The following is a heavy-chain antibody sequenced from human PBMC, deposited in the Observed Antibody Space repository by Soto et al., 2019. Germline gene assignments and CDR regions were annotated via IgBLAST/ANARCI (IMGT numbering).Heavy chain of an antibody. CDR2: ISAYNGNT. J-gene: IGHJ6*01. CDR1: GYTFTSSG. D-gene: IGHD1-26*01. Sequence: ASVKVSCKASGYTFTSSGISWVRQAPGQGLEWMGWISAYNGNTNYAQKLQGRVTMTTDTSTSTAYMELRSLRSDDTAVYYCERDPSGSLFYYLYDMEVWGQWTTVTVSS. V-gene: IGHV1-18*01. CDR3: ERDPSGSLFYYLYDMEV.